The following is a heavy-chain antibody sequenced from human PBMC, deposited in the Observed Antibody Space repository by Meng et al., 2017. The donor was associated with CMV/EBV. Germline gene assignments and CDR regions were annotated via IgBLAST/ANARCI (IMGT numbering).Heavy chain of an antibody. V-gene: IGHV4-59*01. D-gene: IGHD2-2*01. J-gene: IGHJ4*02. CDR2: IYYSGST. CDR3: ARVPLGYCSSTSCYPDY. Sequence: ESLKISCTVSGGSISSYYWSWIRQPPGKGLEWIGYIYYSGSTNYNPSLKSRVTISVDTSKNQFSLKLSSVTAADTAVYYCARVPLGYCSSTSCYPDYWGQGTLVTVSS. CDR1: GGSISSYY.